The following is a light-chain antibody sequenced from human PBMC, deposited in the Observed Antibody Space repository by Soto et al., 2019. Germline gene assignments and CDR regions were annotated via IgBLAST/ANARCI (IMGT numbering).Light chain of an antibody. V-gene: IGKV3-11*01. CDR1: QSVYTS. CDR3: QHHSVWPT. CDR2: GAS. J-gene: IGKJ1*01. Sequence: EIVLTQSPATLSLSPGERATLSCRASQSVYTSLAWYQQKPGQAPRLLISGASNRATGISVRFSGSGSGTDFTLTISGLKPEDGAVYYCQHHSVWPTFGHGTKVEIK.